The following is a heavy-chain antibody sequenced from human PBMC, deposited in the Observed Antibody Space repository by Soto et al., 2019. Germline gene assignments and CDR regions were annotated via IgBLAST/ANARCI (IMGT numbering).Heavy chain of an antibody. D-gene: IGHD3-3*01. Sequence: QITLKESGPPLVKPTQTLTLTCTFSGFLLSTSGVGVGWIRQPPGKALEWLALIYWDDDKRYSPSLKSRLTITKDTSKNQVVLTMTNMDPVDTATYYCAHMVWQGGPLNYNFWSGPDYWGQGTLVTVSS. CDR2: IYWDDDK. J-gene: IGHJ4*02. V-gene: IGHV2-5*02. CDR1: GFLLSTSGVG. CDR3: AHMVWQGGPLNYNFWSGPDY.